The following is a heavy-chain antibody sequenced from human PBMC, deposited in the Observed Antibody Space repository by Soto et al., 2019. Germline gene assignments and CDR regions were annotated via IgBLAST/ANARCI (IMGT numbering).Heavy chain of an antibody. Sequence: QITLKESGPTLVKPTQTLTLTCTFSGFSLSTSGVGVGWIRQPPGKALEWLALIYWDDDKRYSPSLKSRLTITKDTAKNQVVLTMTNMDPVDTATYYCAHRDIVATIFGYWGQGTLVTVSS. CDR1: GFSLSTSGVG. J-gene: IGHJ4*02. CDR2: IYWDDDK. V-gene: IGHV2-5*02. CDR3: AHRDIVATIFGY. D-gene: IGHD5-12*01.